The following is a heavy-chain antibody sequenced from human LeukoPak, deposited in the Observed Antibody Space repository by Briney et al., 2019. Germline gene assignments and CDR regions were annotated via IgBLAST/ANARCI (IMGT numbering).Heavy chain of an antibody. D-gene: IGHD3-22*01. V-gene: IGHV4-4*07. CDR3: ARDVLWFDSSGYPHHDAFDI. CDR1: GGSISSYY. CDR2: IYTSGST. Sequence: SETLSLTCTASGGSISSYYWSWIRQPAGKGLEWIGRIYTSGSTNYNPSLKSRVTMSVDTSKNQFSLKLSSVTAADTAVYYCARDVLWFDSSGYPHHDAFDIWGQGTMVTVSS. J-gene: IGHJ3*02.